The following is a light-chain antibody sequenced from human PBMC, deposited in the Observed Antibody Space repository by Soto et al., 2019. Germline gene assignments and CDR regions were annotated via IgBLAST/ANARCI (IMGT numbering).Light chain of an antibody. J-gene: IGLJ1*01. V-gene: IGLV1-44*01. CDR2: SND. CDR1: SSNIGSNS. CDR3: AAWDDSLNGYV. Sequence: QSVLTQPPSASGTPGQRVTISCSGISSNIGSNSVNWYQQLPGTAPKLLIYSNDRRPSGVPDRFSGSKSGTSASLAISGLQSEDEADYYCAAWDDSLNGYVFGTGTQLTVL.